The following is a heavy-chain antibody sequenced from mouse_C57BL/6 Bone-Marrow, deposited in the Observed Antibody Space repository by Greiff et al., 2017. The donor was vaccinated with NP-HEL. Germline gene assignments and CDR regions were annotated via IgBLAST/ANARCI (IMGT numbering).Heavy chain of an antibody. CDR1: GYTFTSYW. V-gene: IGHV1-55*01. CDR3: ARGRAIYYGYDGSAMDY. CDR2: IYPGSGST. D-gene: IGHD2-2*01. Sequence: QVQLQQPGAELVKPGASVKMSCKASGYTFTSYWITWVKQRPGQGLEWIGDIYPGSGSTNYNEKFKSKATLTVDTSSSTAYMQLSSLTSEDSAVYYCARGRAIYYGYDGSAMDYWGQGTSVTVSS. J-gene: IGHJ4*01.